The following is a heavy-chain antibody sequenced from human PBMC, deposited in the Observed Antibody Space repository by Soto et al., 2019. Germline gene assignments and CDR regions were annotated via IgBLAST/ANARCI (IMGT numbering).Heavy chain of an antibody. CDR3: ARDRPSQTISHDAFGI. CDR1: GGTFSSYT. J-gene: IGHJ3*02. Sequence: SVKVSCKASGGTFSSYTISWVRQAPGQGLEWMGRIIPILGIANYAQKFQGRVTLTADKSTSTAYLELSSLRSEDTAVYYCARDRPSQTISHDAFGIWGQGTMVTVSS. CDR2: IIPILGIA. V-gene: IGHV1-69*04. D-gene: IGHD3-3*01.